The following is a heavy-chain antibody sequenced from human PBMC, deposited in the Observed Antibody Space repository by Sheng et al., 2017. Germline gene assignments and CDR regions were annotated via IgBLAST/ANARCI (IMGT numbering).Heavy chain of an antibody. J-gene: IGHJ5*02. CDR2: INHSGST. CDR3: ARLRRTQGIAAAGTSRWFDP. CDR1: GGSFSGYY. Sequence: QVQLQQWGAGLLKPSETLSLTCAVYGGSFSGYYWSWIRQPPGKGLEWIGEINHSGSTNYNPSLKSRVTISVDTSKNQFSLKLSSVTAADTAVYYCARLRRTQGIAAAGTSRWFDPWGQGTLVTVSS. V-gene: IGHV4-34*01. D-gene: IGHD6-13*01.